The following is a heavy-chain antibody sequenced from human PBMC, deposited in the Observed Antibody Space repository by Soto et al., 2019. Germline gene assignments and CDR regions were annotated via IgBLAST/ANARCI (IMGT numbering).Heavy chain of an antibody. D-gene: IGHD3-16*02. J-gene: IGHJ6*04. CDR2: IGTAGDT. Sequence: EVQLVESGGGLVQPGGSLRLSCAASGFTFSSYDMHWVRQATGKGLEWVSAIGTAGDTYYPGSVKGRCTISRENAKNSLYLQMNSLRAGDTAVYYCARTGPWGSYRYTEGLDVWGKGTTVTVSS. V-gene: IGHV3-13*01. CDR3: ARTGPWGSYRYTEGLDV. CDR1: GFTFSSYD.